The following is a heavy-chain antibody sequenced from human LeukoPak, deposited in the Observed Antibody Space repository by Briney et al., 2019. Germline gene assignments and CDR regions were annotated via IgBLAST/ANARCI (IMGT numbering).Heavy chain of an antibody. CDR3: TRGRAAGD. CDR2: VSPDSGDT. CDR1: GYTFTNND. D-gene: IGHD6-19*01. Sequence: GASVKASCKASGYTFTNNDINWVRQATGQGIEWMGWVSPDSGDTGYAPNFRGRVTMTPDTSINTAYMELTSLTSEDTAIYYCTRGRAAGDWGQGTLVTVSS. V-gene: IGHV1-8*01. J-gene: IGHJ4*02.